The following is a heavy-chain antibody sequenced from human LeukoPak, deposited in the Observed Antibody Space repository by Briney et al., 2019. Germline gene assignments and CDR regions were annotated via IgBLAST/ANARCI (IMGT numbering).Heavy chain of an antibody. V-gene: IGHV5-51*01. CDR1: GYSFTSYW. Sequence: GESLKISCKGSGYSFTSYWIGWVRQMPGKGLEWMGIIYPGDSDTRYSPSSQGPVTISADKSISTAYLQWSSLKASDTAMYYCARNDFWSASWFDPWGQGTLVTVSS. CDR2: IYPGDSDT. D-gene: IGHD3-3*01. J-gene: IGHJ5*02. CDR3: ARNDFWSASWFDP.